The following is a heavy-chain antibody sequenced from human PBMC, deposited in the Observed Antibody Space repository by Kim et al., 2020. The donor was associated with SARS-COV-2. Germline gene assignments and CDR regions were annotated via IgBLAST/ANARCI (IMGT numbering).Heavy chain of an antibody. V-gene: IGHV3-23*01. J-gene: IGHJ5*02. Sequence: GRFTISRDNSKNMLYLQMNSRTAEDTAVYYCAKCQAPYCSDLAMYNWFDPWGQGTPVTVSS. D-gene: IGHD2-21*01. CDR3: AKCQAPYCSDLAMYNWFDP.